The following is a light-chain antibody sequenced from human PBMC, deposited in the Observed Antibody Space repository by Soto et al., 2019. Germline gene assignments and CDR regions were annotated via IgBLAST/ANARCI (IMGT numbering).Light chain of an antibody. CDR1: QSVSSSY. V-gene: IGKV3-20*01. Sequence: EIVLTQSPGTLSLSPGERATLSCRASQSVSSSYLAWYQQKRGQAPRLLIYGASSRATGIPDRFSGSGSGTDFTLTISRLEPEDFAVYYCQHYNSYSEAFGQGTKVELK. J-gene: IGKJ1*01. CDR3: QHYNSYSEA. CDR2: GAS.